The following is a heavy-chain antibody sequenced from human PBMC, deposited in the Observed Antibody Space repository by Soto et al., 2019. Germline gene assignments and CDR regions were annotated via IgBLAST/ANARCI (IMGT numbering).Heavy chain of an antibody. CDR1: GYTFTSYA. J-gene: IGHJ4*01. Sequence: ASVKVSCKASGYTFTSYAMHWVRQAPGQRLEWMGWINAGNGNTKYSQKFQGRVTIFRDNAKNTLYLQMSNLRVEDTAVYYCARIDYGDDYWGHGTLVTVSS. D-gene: IGHD4-17*01. V-gene: IGHV1-3*01. CDR2: INAGNGNT. CDR3: ARIDYGDDY.